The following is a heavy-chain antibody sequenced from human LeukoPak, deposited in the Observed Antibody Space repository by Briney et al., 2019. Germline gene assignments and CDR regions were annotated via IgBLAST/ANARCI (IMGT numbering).Heavy chain of an antibody. CDR1: GDSLNSLDL. V-gene: IGHV4-4*02. Sequence: SETLSLTCTVSGDSLNSLDLWSWVRQAPGNGLEWIGEMYISGTTHSNPSVKSRVTISIDKSKNQFFLNLSSVTAADTAVYYCAGLVGRYSSGLYYYYFDYWGQGTLVTVSS. CDR2: MYISGTT. CDR3: AGLVGRYSSGLYYYYFDY. J-gene: IGHJ4*02. D-gene: IGHD3-22*01.